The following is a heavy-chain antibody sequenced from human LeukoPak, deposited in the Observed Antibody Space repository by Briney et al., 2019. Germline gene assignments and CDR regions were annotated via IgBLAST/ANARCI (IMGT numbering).Heavy chain of an antibody. V-gene: IGHV3-43*01. Sequence: GGSLRLSCAASGFTFDDYTMHWVRQAPGKGLEWVSLISWDGVNTDYADSVRGRFTISRDNSKNSLYLQMNRLGTEDTAFYYCVKDTESSSWYGAFDPWGQGTLVTVSS. CDR2: ISWDGVNT. D-gene: IGHD6-13*01. CDR1: GFTFDDYT. CDR3: VKDTESSSWYGAFDP. J-gene: IGHJ5*02.